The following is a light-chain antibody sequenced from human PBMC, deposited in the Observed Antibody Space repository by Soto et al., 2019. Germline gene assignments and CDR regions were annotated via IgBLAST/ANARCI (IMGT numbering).Light chain of an antibody. J-gene: IGKJ1*01. V-gene: IGKV1-5*01. CDR3: QHHNSYSEA. CDR1: QSIRDW. CDR2: DAS. Sequence: DIQMTQSPSTLSASVGDRVTVTCRASQSIRDWLAWFQLKPGKAPKLLIYDASSLESGVPSRFSGSGSGTEFTLTISSLQPDDFATYYCQHHNSYSEAFGQGTKVDLK.